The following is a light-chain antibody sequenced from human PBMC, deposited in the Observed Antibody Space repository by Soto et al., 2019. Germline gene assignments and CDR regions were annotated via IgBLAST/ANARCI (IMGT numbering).Light chain of an antibody. CDR1: QSVSTD. Sequence: IVLTHSPGPLSLSPGARATLSCRASQSVSTDLAWYQQRPGQAPRLLIYGASTRATGIPARFSGSGSGTEFTLTISSLQSEDFAVYYCQQRDNWPLTFGGGTKVDIK. J-gene: IGKJ4*01. V-gene: IGKV3-15*01. CDR2: GAS. CDR3: QQRDNWPLT.